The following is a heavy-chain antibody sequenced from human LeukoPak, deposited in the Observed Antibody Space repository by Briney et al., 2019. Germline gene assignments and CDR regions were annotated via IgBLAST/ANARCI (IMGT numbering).Heavy chain of an antibody. Sequence: GGSLRLSCAASGFTFSSYSMNWVRQAPGKGLEWVSSISSSSSYIYYADSVKGRFTISRDNAKNSLYLQMNSLRAEDTAVYYCASDTEMATILSPIQFDYWGQGTLVTVSS. CDR1: GFTFSSYS. D-gene: IGHD5-24*01. V-gene: IGHV3-21*01. CDR3: ASDTEMATILSPIQFDY. CDR2: ISSSSSYI. J-gene: IGHJ4*02.